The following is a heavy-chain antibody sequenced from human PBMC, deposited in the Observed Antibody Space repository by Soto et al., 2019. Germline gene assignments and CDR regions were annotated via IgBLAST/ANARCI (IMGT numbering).Heavy chain of an antibody. J-gene: IGHJ6*02. V-gene: IGHV1-69*01. Sequence: QVHLVQSGTEVKKPGSSVRVSCKSFGGTFSSHSISWVRQAPGQGLQWMAGIISLYGSANYAQKFQGRVTIIADESTSTAYMELSSLRYEDTAVYYCALRTSVTMVRGIPYYYAMDVWGQGTTVTVSS. CDR1: GGTFSSHS. CDR2: IISLYGSA. CDR3: ALRTSVTMVRGIPYYYAMDV. D-gene: IGHD3-10*01.